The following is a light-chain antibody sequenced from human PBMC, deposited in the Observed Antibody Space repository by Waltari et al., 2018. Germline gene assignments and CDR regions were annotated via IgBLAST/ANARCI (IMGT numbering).Light chain of an antibody. J-gene: IGKJ2*01. V-gene: IGKV3-11*01. CDR3: QQRSNWTPHT. Sequence: EIVLTPSPATLSLSPGETATLPCRASQSVGTYLAWYQQRPGQAPRLLIYDASNRATGIPARFRGSGSGTDFTLTISSLEPEDFAVYYCQQRSNWTPHTFGQGARLEIK. CDR1: QSVGTY. CDR2: DAS.